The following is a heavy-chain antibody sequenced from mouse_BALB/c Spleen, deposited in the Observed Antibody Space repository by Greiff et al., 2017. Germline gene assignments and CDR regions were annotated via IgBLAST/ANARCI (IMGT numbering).Heavy chain of an antibody. CDR2: ISSGGSYT. Sequence: EVKLMESGGDLVKPGGSLKLSCAASGFTFSSYGMSWVRQTPDKRLEWVATISSGGSYTYYPDSVKGRFTISRDNAKNTLYLQMSSLKSEDTAMYYCARLRQGGNPSWFAYWGQGTLVTVSA. CDR3: ARLRQGGNPSWFAY. J-gene: IGHJ3*01. CDR1: GFTFSSYG. D-gene: IGHD2-1*01. V-gene: IGHV5-6*01.